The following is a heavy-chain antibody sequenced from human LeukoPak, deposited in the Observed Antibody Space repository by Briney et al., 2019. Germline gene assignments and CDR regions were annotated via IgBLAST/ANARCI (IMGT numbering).Heavy chain of an antibody. CDR3: ARNSGYGDFDY. Sequence: SETLSLTCTVSGGSISSGGYYWSWIRQHPGKGLEWIGYIYYSGSTNYNPSLKSRLTISVDTSKNQFSLKLSSVTAADTAVYYCARNSGYGDFDYWGQGTLVTVSS. CDR1: GGSISSGGYY. CDR2: IYYSGST. J-gene: IGHJ4*02. D-gene: IGHD5-12*01. V-gene: IGHV4-31*03.